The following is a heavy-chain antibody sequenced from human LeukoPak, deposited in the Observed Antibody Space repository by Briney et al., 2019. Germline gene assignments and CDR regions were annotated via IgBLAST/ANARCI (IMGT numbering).Heavy chain of an antibody. CDR3: ARRLEAELPNDY. CDR2: MNPNSGNT. D-gene: IGHD1-26*01. Sequence: ASVKVSCKASGYTFTSYDINWVRQATGQGLEWMGWMNPNSGNTGYAQKFQGRVTITRNTSISTAYMELSGLRSEDTAVYYCARRLEAELPNDYWGQGTLVTVSS. J-gene: IGHJ4*02. V-gene: IGHV1-8*03. CDR1: GYTFTSYD.